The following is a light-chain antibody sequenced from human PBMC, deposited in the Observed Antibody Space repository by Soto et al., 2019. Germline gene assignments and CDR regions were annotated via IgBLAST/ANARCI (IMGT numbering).Light chain of an antibody. CDR3: QQYGNSRST. CDR2: GAS. Sequence: DIVFTQSPGTVALSPGERASLSGRASQSVRNSYVAWYQQKPGQAPRLLIYGASSRATGIPDRFSGSGSGTDFTLTISRLEPEDFAMYYCQQYGNSRSTFGQGTKVDIK. CDR1: QSVRNSY. J-gene: IGKJ1*01. V-gene: IGKV3-20*01.